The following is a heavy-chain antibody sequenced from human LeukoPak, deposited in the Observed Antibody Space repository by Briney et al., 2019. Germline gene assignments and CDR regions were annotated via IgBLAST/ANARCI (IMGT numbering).Heavy chain of an antibody. D-gene: IGHD2-15*01. J-gene: IGHJ1*01. CDR3: ARATGGRSYGYFQH. Sequence: TLSPTCTVSGGSISNGSYCWTWTRQPAGKGLEWIGRIYTSGSTNYNLSLKSRVTISVHTANIQFSLRLRSVTAADTAVYYCARATGGRSYGYFQHWGQGILVTVSS. CDR2: IYTSGST. CDR1: GGSISNGSYC. V-gene: IGHV4-61*02.